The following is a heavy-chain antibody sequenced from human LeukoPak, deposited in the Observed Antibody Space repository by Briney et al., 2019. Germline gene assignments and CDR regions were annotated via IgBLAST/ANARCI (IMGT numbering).Heavy chain of an antibody. V-gene: IGHV4-39*07. CDR3: AREEEGGAFDI. J-gene: IGHJ3*02. D-gene: IGHD3-16*01. Sequence: SETQSLTCTVSGGSISSSSYYWGWIRQPPGKGLEWIGSIYHSGSTYYNPSLKSRVTISVDTSKNQFSLKLSSVTAADTAVYYCAREEEGGAFDIWGQGTMVTVSS. CDR1: GGSISSSSYY. CDR2: IYHSGST.